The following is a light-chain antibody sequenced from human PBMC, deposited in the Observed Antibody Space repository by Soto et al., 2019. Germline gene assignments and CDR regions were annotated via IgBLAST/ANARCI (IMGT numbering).Light chain of an antibody. CDR2: AND. V-gene: IGLV1-51*01. CDR1: SSDVGGYNY. Sequence: QSVLTQPASVSGSPGQSITISCTGTSSDVGGYNYVSWYQQHPGKAPKLVVYANDRRPSDLPGRFSGSKSGTSAKLVITGLQTGDEAVYYCGTWDDSLFSFVFGPGTKVTV. CDR3: GTWDDSLFSFV. J-gene: IGLJ1*01.